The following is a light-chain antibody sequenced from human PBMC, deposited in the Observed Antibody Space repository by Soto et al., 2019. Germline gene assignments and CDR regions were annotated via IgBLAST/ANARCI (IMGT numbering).Light chain of an antibody. CDR1: NTDLGVYGY. CDR3: FSKISGFVYG. CDR2: DVN. V-gene: IGLV2-14*01. J-gene: IGLJ1*01. Sequence: QSALAQPASVSGSFGQSITISCSGPNTDLGVYGYVSWYQHHPGKAPKLLIYDVNNRPSGFSGRFSGSKSGDTASLTISGLQAEDEADYFCFSKISGFVYGFGTGTKVTVL.